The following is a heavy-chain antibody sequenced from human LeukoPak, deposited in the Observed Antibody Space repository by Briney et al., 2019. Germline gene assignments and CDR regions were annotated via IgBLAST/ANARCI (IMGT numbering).Heavy chain of an antibody. V-gene: IGHV3-30*03. D-gene: IGHD3-10*01. CDR1: GFTFSNYG. CDR2: ISYDGNNK. CDR3: AREGYYGSGSPPSLYFDY. J-gene: IGHJ4*02. Sequence: GGSLRLSCAASGFTFSNYGIHWVRQAPGKGLEWVAVISYDGNNKYYADSVKGRFTISRDNSRSTLYLQMNSLRPEDTAIYYCAREGYYGSGSPPSLYFDYWGQGTLVTVSS.